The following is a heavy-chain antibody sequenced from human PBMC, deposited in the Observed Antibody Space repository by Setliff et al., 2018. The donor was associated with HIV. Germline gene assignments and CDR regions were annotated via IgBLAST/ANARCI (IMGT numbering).Heavy chain of an antibody. CDR1: GFTFGDYC. V-gene: IGHV3-7*03. D-gene: IGHD6-13*01. J-gene: IGHJ3*02. CDR2: IKQDGSEK. Sequence: GGSLRLSCAASGFTFGDYCMDWFRQAPGKGLEWVANIKQDGSEKYYVDSVKGRFTISRDNAKNSLYLQMNSLRAEDTAVYYCARDLVWPYSSRWYDAFDIWGQGTMVTVSS. CDR3: ARDLVWPYSSRWYDAFDI.